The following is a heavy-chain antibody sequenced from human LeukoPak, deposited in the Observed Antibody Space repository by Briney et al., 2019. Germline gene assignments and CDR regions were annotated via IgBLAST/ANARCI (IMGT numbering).Heavy chain of an antibody. V-gene: IGHV3-74*01. CDR2: INSDGSST. D-gene: IGHD1-26*01. Sequence: PGGSLRLSCAASGFTFSSYWVHWVRQAPGKGLVWVSRINSDGSSTSYADSVKGRFTISRDNAKNTLYLQMNSLRAEDTAVYYCARGVGATNSNWFDPWGQGTLVTVSS. CDR3: ARGVGATNSNWFDP. CDR1: GFTFSSYW. J-gene: IGHJ5*02.